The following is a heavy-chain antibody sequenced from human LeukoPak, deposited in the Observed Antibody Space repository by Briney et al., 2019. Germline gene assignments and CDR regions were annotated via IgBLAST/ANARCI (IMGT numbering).Heavy chain of an antibody. J-gene: IGHJ6*02. CDR2: IYYSGNP. Sequence: SETLPLTCTVPGGSISSYYWSWIRQPPGKGLEWVGYIYYSGNPNYNPPLKSRVTISVATSKKHFSPKLSSVTAADTAVYYCARGVWYCSSTSCYTGTYYYYGMDVWGQGTTVTVSS. V-gene: IGHV4-59*01. CDR1: GGSISSYY. CDR3: ARGVWYCSSTSCYTGTYYYYGMDV. D-gene: IGHD2-2*02.